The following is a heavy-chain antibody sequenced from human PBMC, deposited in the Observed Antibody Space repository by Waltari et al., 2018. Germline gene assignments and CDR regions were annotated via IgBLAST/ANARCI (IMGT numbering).Heavy chain of an antibody. V-gene: IGHV3-7*03. Sequence: EVQLVESGGGLVQPGGSLRLSCAASGFTFSNYWMSWVRQAPGKGLEWVANIKQDGSEKDEVDSVKGRFTISRDNAKNSLYLQMNSLRAEDTAVYYCGRDRGYGQPDSWGQGTLVTVSS. CDR1: GFTFSNYW. J-gene: IGHJ4*02. CDR2: IKQDGSEK. D-gene: IGHD5-18*01. CDR3: GRDRGYGQPDS.